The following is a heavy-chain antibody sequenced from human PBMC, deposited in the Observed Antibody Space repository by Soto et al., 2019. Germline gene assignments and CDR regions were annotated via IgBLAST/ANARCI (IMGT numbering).Heavy chain of an antibody. J-gene: IGHJ6*02. CDR1: GGSVTSYY. Sequence: SETLSLTCTVSGGSVTSYYWSCIRQPPGKALEWIGTIYYSGSTNYNPSLRSRVSLSVDTSKNQFSLKVGSVTAADTAVYFCARALDGSGVVDVWGQGTTV. CDR3: ARALDGSGVVDV. D-gene: IGHD3-10*01. V-gene: IGHV4-59*02. CDR2: IYYSGST.